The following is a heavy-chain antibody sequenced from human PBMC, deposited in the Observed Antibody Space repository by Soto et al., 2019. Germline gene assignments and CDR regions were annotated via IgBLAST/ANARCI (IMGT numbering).Heavy chain of an antibody. CDR1: GYPFTSYG. CDR3: ARDRGKAAHYYYYYGMDV. CDR2: ISAYNGNT. D-gene: IGHD2-15*01. Sequence: XPVKLSCKASGYPFTSYGSSWVRQAPGQGLEWMGWISAYNGNTNYAQKLQGRVTMTTDTSTSTAYMELRSLRSDDTAVYYCARDRGKAAHYYYYYGMDVWGQGTTVTVSS. V-gene: IGHV1-18*01. J-gene: IGHJ6*02.